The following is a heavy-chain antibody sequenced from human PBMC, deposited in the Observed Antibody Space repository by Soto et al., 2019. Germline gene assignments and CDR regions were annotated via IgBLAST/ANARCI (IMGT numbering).Heavy chain of an antibody. CDR1: GGSISSSSYY. Sequence: SETLSLTCTVSGGSISSSSYYWGWIRQPPGKGLEWIGSIYYSGSTYYNPSLKSRVTISVDTSKNQFSLKLSSVTAADTAVYYCARDRGSSWYSYYYYGMDVWGQGTKVTVSS. D-gene: IGHD6-13*01. CDR2: IYYSGST. CDR3: ARDRGSSWYSYYYYGMDV. J-gene: IGHJ6*02. V-gene: IGHV4-39*07.